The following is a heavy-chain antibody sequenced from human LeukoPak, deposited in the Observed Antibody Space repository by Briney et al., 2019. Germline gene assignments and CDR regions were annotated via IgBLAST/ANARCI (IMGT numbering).Heavy chain of an antibody. CDR1: GFALKSYS. D-gene: IGHD6-13*01. Sequence: GGSLRLSCAGSGFALKSYSLSWVRQAPGKGLEWVSSISSTSAYIYYADSVKGRFTVSRDNVDNVVYLQMNSLGAEDTAVYYCARDLGGSSWSLRAFDIWGQGTMVTVSS. V-gene: IGHV3-21*01. J-gene: IGHJ3*02. CDR2: ISSTSAYI. CDR3: ARDLGGSSWSLRAFDI.